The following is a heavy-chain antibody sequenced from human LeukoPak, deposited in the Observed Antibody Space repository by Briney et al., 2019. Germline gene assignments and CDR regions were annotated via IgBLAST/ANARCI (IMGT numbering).Heavy chain of an antibody. Sequence: SGPTLVNPTQTLTLTCTFSGFSLTTSGMRVSWIRQPPGKALEWLARIDWDDDKFYSTSLKTRLTISKDTSKNQVVLTMTNMDPVDNAPYYCARMGTYCSSASCTFFFDYWGQGTLVTVSS. CDR3: ARMGTYCSSASCTFFFDY. D-gene: IGHD2-2*01. CDR1: GFSLTTSGMR. CDR2: IDWDDDK. V-gene: IGHV2-70*04. J-gene: IGHJ4*02.